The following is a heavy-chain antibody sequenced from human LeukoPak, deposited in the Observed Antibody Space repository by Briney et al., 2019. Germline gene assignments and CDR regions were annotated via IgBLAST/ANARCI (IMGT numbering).Heavy chain of an antibody. Sequence: GGSLRLSCAASGFTFSSYEMNWVRQAPGKGLEWVSAITGSGGNTYCADSVKGRFTISRDNSKNTVFLQMNSLRAEDTAVYYCAKWGDYDVLTGYYVSDYWGQGTLVTVSS. J-gene: IGHJ4*02. CDR3: AKWGDYDVLTGYYVSDY. V-gene: IGHV3-23*01. CDR1: GFTFSSYE. CDR2: ITGSGGNT. D-gene: IGHD3-9*01.